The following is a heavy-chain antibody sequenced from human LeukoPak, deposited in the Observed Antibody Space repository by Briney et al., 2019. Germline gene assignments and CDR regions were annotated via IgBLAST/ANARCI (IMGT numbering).Heavy chain of an antibody. CDR1: EFSFSSCA. Sequence: TGGSLRLSCAASEFSFSSCAMRWVRQAPGKGLEWGATISDSGGSTYYADSVKGRFTISRDNSKNTLYLQMNSLRAEDTAVYYWAGRIVVAGTLEFWGQGTLVTVSS. J-gene: IGHJ4*02. D-gene: IGHD6-19*01. CDR3: AGRIVVAGTLEF. CDR2: ISDSGGST. V-gene: IGHV3-23*01.